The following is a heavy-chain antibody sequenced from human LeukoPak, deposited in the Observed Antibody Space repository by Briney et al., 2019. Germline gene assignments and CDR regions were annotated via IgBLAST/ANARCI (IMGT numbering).Heavy chain of an antibody. CDR1: GGSISTYY. Sequence: SETLCLTCTVSGGSISTYYWSWIRQPPGKGLEWIGYIYYSGSTSYNPSLKSRVTISVDTSKNQFSLKLSSVTAADTAVYYCAREEALGSGSFDYWGQGTLVTVSS. V-gene: IGHV4-59*01. D-gene: IGHD1-26*01. J-gene: IGHJ4*02. CDR2: IYYSGST. CDR3: AREEALGSGSFDY.